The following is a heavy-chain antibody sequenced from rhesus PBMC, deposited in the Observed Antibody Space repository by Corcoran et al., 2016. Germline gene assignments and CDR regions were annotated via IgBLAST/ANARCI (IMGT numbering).Heavy chain of an antibody. J-gene: IGHJ6*01. D-gene: IGHD1-44*01. CDR1: GGSISGYYN. Sequence: QVQLQESGPGLVRPSETLSLTCTVSGGSISGYYNWHWIRQPPGKGLEWMGGVYGNRAKNNNTPSYKSRVTSSKATSKNQFSLRLTSVTAADTAVYYGARQGVTNHLGGLDSWGQGVVVTVSS. CDR3: ARQGVTNHLGGLDS. V-gene: IGHV4-143*01. CDR2: VYGNRAKN.